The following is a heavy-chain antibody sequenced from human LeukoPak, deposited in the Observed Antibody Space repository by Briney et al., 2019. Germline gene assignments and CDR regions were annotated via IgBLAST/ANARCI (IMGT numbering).Heavy chain of an antibody. J-gene: IGHJ5*02. CDR1: GFTFSSYS. D-gene: IGHD3-10*01. Sequence: PGGSLRLSSAASGFTFSSYSMNWVRQAPGKGLEWVSSVSSSSSYIYYADSVKGRFTISRDNAKNSLYLQMNSLRAEDTAVYYCARGGRFTMVRGVTNWFDPWGQGTLVTVSS. CDR2: VSSSSSYI. CDR3: ARGGRFTMVRGVTNWFDP. V-gene: IGHV3-21*01.